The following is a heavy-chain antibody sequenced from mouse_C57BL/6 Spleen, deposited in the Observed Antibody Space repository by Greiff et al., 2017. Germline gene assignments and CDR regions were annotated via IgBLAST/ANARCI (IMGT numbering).Heavy chain of an antibody. CDR2: IYPSDSEA. V-gene: IGHV1-61*01. CDR3: AKIKAPDHWYFDV. CDR1: GYTFTSYW. J-gene: IGHJ1*03. Sequence: QFQLQQPGAELVRLGSSVKLSSKASGYTFTSYWLAWVKQRPGQGLEWIGNIYPSDSEAHYNQKFKDKAPLTVDKSSSTAYMQLSSLTSEDSAVYYCAKIKAPDHWYFDVWGTGTTVTVSS.